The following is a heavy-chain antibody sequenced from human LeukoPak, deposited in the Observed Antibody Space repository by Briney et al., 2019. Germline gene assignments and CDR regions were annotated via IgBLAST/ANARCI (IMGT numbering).Heavy chain of an antibody. J-gene: IGHJ6*03. D-gene: IGHD6-19*01. Sequence: SETLSLTCTVSGGSISSGDYYWSWIRQPPGKGLEWIGSIYYSGSTYYNPSLKSRVTISVDTSKNQFSLKLSAVTAADTAVYYCARRAKSGWYGPYYYMDVWGKGTTVTVSS. CDR1: GGSISSGDYY. CDR3: ARRAKSGWYGPYYYMDV. V-gene: IGHV4-39*01. CDR2: IYYSGST.